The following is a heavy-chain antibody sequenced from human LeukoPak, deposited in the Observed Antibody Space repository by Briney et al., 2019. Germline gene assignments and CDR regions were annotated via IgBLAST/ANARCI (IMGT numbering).Heavy chain of an antibody. Sequence: PGGSLRLSCAASGFTFSSYGMHWVRQAPGKGLEWVAVIWYDGSNKYYADSVKGRFTISGDNSKNTLYLQMNSLRAEDTAVYYCARDSLAYCGGDCYPGYWGQGTLVTVSS. CDR1: GFTFSSYG. J-gene: IGHJ4*02. V-gene: IGHV3-33*01. CDR3: ARDSLAYCGGDCYPGY. CDR2: IWYDGSNK. D-gene: IGHD2-21*02.